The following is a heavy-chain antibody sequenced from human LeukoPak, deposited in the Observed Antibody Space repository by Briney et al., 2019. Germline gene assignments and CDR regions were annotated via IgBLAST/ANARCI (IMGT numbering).Heavy chain of an antibody. D-gene: IGHD5/OR15-5a*01. CDR3: ARDRDLRSGFDY. CDR1: GYTFTGYY. Sequence: PMASVKVSCKASGYTFTGYYMHWVRQAPGQGLEWMGWINPNSGGTNYAQKFQGRVTMTRDTSISTAYMELSRLRSDDTAVYYCARDRDLRSGFDYWGQGTLVTVSS. V-gene: IGHV1-2*02. CDR2: INPNSGGT. J-gene: IGHJ4*02.